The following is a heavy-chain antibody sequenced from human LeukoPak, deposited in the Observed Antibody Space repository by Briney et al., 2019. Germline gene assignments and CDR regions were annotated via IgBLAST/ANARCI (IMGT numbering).Heavy chain of an antibody. V-gene: IGHV4-4*08. CDR2: IYTSGST. J-gene: IGHJ5*02. Sequence: PSETLSLTCTVSGGSLSSYYWNWIRQPPGKGLEWIGYIYTSGSTNYNPSVMSRVTMSVDTSKNQFSLKLSSVTAADTAVYYCARHLEGWWFDPWGQGTLVTVPS. CDR3: ARHLEGWWFDP. CDR1: GGSLSSYY. D-gene: IGHD3-3*01.